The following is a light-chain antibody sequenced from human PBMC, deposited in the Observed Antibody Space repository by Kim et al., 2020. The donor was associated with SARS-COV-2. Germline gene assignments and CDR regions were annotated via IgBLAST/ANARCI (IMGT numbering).Light chain of an antibody. V-gene: IGKV3-15*01. J-gene: IGKJ4*01. CDR3: QQYNNWPALT. CDR2: CAS. Sequence: APGERASLSGRASQSVSSNLAWYQQKPGQAPRLLIYCASTRATGIPARFSGSGSGTEFTLTISSLQSEDFAVYYCQQYNNWPALTFGGGTKVDIK. CDR1: QSVSSN.